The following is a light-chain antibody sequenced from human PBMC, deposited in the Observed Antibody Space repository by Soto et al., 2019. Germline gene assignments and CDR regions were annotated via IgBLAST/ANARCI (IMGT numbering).Light chain of an antibody. CDR2: DVS. CDR3: CSYAGSSSIFV. V-gene: IGLV2-11*01. Sequence: QSVLTQPRSVSGSPGQSVTIPCTGTSSDVGRYNYVSWLQQHPGKAPKPIIYDVSQRPSGVPDRFSGSKSGNTASLTISGLQAEDEAEYHCCSYAGSSSIFVFGTGTKVTVL. CDR1: SSDVGRYNY. J-gene: IGLJ1*01.